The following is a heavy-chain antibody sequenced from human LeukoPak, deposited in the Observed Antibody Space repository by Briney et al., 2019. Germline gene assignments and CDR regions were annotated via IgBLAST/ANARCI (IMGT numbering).Heavy chain of an antibody. CDR2: IYYNGSS. Sequence: PSETLSLTCTVSGGSISSSSHYWGWIRQPPGKGLEWIGSIYYNGSSYYNPSLKSRVTKSVDTSKNQFSLKLSSVTAADTAVYYCARLKYYDFWSGSPYYFDYWGQGILVTVSS. D-gene: IGHD3-3*01. V-gene: IGHV4-39*01. CDR1: GGSISSSSHY. CDR3: ARLKYYDFWSGSPYYFDY. J-gene: IGHJ4*02.